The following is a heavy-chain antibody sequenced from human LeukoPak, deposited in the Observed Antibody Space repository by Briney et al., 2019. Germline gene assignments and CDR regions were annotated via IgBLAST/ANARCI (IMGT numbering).Heavy chain of an antibody. D-gene: IGHD3-3*01. Sequence: GGSLRLSCAASGFTFSSYAMRWVRQAPGKGLEWVSAISGSGGSTYYVDSVKGRFTISRDNSKNTLYLQMNSLRAEDTAVYYCAKVGGDYDFWSGYLPDAFDIWGQGTMVTVSS. CDR2: ISGSGGST. V-gene: IGHV3-23*01. CDR3: AKVGGDYDFWSGYLPDAFDI. J-gene: IGHJ3*02. CDR1: GFTFSSYA.